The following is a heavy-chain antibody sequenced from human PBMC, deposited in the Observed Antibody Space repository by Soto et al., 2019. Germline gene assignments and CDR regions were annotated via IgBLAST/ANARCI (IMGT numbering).Heavy chain of an antibody. CDR1: GFAFSSFG. D-gene: IGHD6-19*01. CDR2: IWFDGSNI. Sequence: QVQLVESGGGVVQPGGSLRLSCVASGFAFSSFGMHWVRQAPGKGLEWVAIIWFDGSNINYADSVKGRFTISRDNSKNTLYLQMNDLRVEDTAVYYCARGSSGWYDYWGQGTLVTVSS. V-gene: IGHV3-33*01. CDR3: ARGSSGWYDY. J-gene: IGHJ4*02.